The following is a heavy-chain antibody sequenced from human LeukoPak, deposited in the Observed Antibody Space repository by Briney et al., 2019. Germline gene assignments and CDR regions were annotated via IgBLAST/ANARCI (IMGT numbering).Heavy chain of an antibody. Sequence: SVKVSCKASGGTFSSYAISWVRQAPGQGLEWMGGIIPIFGTANYAQKFQGRVTITADKSTSTAYMELSSLRSEDTAVYYCARVVVPAASRDAFDIWGQGTMVTVSS. V-gene: IGHV1-69*06. D-gene: IGHD2-2*01. CDR1: GGTFSSYA. CDR3: ARVVVPAASRDAFDI. J-gene: IGHJ3*02. CDR2: IIPIFGTA.